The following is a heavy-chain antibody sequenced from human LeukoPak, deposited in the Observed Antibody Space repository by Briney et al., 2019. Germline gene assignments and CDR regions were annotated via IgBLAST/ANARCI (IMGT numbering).Heavy chain of an antibody. CDR2: INHSGST. D-gene: IGHD2-2*02. CDR1: GGSFSGYY. Sequence: SETLSLTCAVYGGSFSGYYWRWIRQPPGKGLEWIGEINHSGSTNYNPSLKSRVTISVDTSKNQFSLKLSSVTAADTAVYYCARGSSTGIGNFSNIPPHFDYWGQGTLVTVSS. CDR3: ARGSSTGIGNFSNIPPHFDY. V-gene: IGHV4-34*01. J-gene: IGHJ4*02.